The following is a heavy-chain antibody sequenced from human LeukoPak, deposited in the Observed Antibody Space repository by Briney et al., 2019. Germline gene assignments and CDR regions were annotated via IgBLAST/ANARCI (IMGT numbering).Heavy chain of an antibody. CDR2: ISYDGSNK. CDR3: ARNNYVWGSYLDY. D-gene: IGHD3-16*02. V-gene: IGHV3-30-3*01. CDR1: GFTFSSYE. Sequence: GGSLRLSCAASGFTFSSYEMNWVRQAPGKGLEWVAVISYDGSNKYYADSVKGRFTISRDNSKNTLYLQMNSLRAEDTAVYYCARNNYVWGSYLDYWGQGTLVTVSS. J-gene: IGHJ4*02.